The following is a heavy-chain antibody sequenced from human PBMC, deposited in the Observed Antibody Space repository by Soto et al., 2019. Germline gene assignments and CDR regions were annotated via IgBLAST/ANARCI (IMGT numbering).Heavy chain of an antibody. CDR3: ARDVVVVVAATIRWFDP. V-gene: IGHV1-69*13. CDR2: IIPIFGTA. D-gene: IGHD2-15*01. J-gene: IGHJ5*02. Sequence: SVKVSCKASGGTFSSYAISWVRQAPGQGLEWMGGIIPIFGTANYAQKFQGRVTITADESTSTAYMELSSLRSEDTAVYYCARDVVVVVAATIRWFDPWGQGTLVTVSS. CDR1: GGTFSSYA.